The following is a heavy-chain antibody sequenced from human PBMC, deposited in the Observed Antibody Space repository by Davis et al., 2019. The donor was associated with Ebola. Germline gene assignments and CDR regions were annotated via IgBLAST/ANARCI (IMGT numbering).Heavy chain of an antibody. CDR1: EFTFSSYW. CDR2: INSEGSDT. D-gene: IGHD3-10*01. CDR3: ARASRNYYGSGNYYSEFDL. J-gene: IGHJ2*01. Sequence: GESLKISCAASEFTFSSYWMHWVRQAPGKGLVWVSRINSEGSDTDYADSVKGRFTLSRDNAKNTLYLQMDSLRVEDAAVYYCARASRNYYGSGNYYSEFDLWGRGALVTVSS. V-gene: IGHV3-74*01.